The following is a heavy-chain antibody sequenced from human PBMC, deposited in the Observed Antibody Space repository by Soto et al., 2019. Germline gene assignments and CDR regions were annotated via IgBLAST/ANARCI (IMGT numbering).Heavy chain of an antibody. CDR3: AKGKDPYLNVPFDY. V-gene: IGHV3-9*01. D-gene: IGHD2-2*01. J-gene: IGHJ4*02. CDR2: ISWKSGSI. CDR1: GFTFDDYA. Sequence: GGSLRLSCAASGFTFDDYAMHWVRQAPGKGLEWVSGISWKSGSIGYADSVKGRFTISRDNAKNSLYLQMNSLRAEDTALYYCAKGKDPYLNVPFDYWGQGTLVTVSS.